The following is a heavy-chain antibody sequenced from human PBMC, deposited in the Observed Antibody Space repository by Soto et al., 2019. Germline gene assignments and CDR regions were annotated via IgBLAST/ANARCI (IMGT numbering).Heavy chain of an antibody. CDR1: GFTLSSYA. J-gene: IGHJ4*02. CDR2: ISGSGGST. D-gene: IGHD1-26*01. CDR3: AKYAGSSRYFDY. Sequence: PGGSLRLSCAPSGFTLSSYAMSWVRQAPGKGLEWVSSISGSGGSTYYADSVKGRFTISRDNSKNTLLLQMNSLGAEDTAIYYCAKYAGSSRYFDYWGQGTPVTVSS. V-gene: IGHV3-23*01.